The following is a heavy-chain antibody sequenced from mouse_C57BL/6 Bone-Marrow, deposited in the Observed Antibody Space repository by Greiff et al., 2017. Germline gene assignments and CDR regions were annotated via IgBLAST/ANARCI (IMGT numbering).Heavy chain of an antibody. CDR1: GFTFSDYG. Sequence: EVQRVESGGGLVKPGGSLKLSCAASGFTFSDYGMHWVRQAPEKGLEWVAYISSGSSTIYYADTVKGRITISRDNAKNTLFLQMTSLRSEDTAMYYSARPCITTVGATEYVDVWGTGTTVTVSS. CDR2: ISSGSSTI. CDR3: ARPCITTVGATEYVDV. V-gene: IGHV5-17*01. J-gene: IGHJ1*03. D-gene: IGHD1-1*01.